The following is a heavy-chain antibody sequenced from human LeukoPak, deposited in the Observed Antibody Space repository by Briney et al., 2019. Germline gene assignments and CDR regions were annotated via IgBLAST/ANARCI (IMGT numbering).Heavy chain of an antibody. J-gene: IGHJ4*02. V-gene: IGHV1-18*01. CDR2: ISAYNGNT. D-gene: IGHD2-8*02. CDR3: ARDTEGLYYFDY. Sequence: GASVKVSCKSSVYTFTSYGISWVRQAPGQGLEWMGWISAYNGNTNYAQKLQGRVTMTTDTSTSTAYMELRSLRSDDAAVYYCARDTEGLYYFDYWGQGTLVTVSS. CDR1: VYTFTSYG.